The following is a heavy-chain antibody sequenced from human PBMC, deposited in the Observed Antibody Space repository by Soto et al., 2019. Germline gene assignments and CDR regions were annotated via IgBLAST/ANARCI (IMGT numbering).Heavy chain of an antibody. CDR2: IIPILGIA. Sequence: QVQLVQSGAEVKKPGSSVKVSCKASGGTFSSYTISWVRQAPGQGXEWMGRIIPILGIANYAQKFQGRVTIXXXXXXXXXXXXXXXXXXXXXXXXXXXXXXXXXXXXXXXXXXFDIWGQGTMVTVSS. J-gene: IGHJ3*02. V-gene: IGHV1-69*02. CDR1: GGTFSSYT. CDR3: XXXXXXXXXXXXXXXXFDI.